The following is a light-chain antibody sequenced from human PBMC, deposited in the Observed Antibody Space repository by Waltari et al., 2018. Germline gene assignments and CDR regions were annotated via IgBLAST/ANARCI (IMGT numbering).Light chain of an antibody. CDR1: QSILFTSNNKDS. V-gene: IGKV4-1*01. J-gene: IGKJ4*01. CDR2: GAS. CDR3: QQYLSVPLA. Sequence: DIVMTQSPDSLAVSLGERATINCKFSQSILFTSNNKDSLAWYLQKPGQPPKLLIFGASTRQSGVPDRFSGGGSGTDFTLTISSLQAEDVAVYYCQQYLSVPLAFGGGTKVEI.